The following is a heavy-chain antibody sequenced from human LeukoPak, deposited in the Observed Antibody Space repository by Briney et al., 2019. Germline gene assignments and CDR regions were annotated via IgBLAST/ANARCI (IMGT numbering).Heavy chain of an antibody. D-gene: IGHD6-13*01. J-gene: IGHJ4*02. CDR3: AKTHDRYSSSWSFDY. V-gene: IGHV3-23*01. CDR1: GFTFDDYG. Sequence: GGSLRLSCAASGFTFDDYGMSWVRQAPGKGLEWVSAISGSGGSTYYADSVKGRFTISRDNSKNTLYLQMNSLRAEDTAVYYCAKTHDRYSSSWSFDYWGQGTLVTVSS. CDR2: ISGSGGST.